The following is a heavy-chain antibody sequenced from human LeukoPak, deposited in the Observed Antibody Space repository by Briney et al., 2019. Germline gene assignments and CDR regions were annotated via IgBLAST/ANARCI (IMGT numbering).Heavy chain of an antibody. CDR3: AKGGSPSCYSSSGY. J-gene: IGHJ4*02. V-gene: IGHV3-23*01. CDR2: ICGSEGSR. CDR1: GFTFSTYA. D-gene: IGHD2-2*01. Sequence: PGGSVRLSCAASGFTFSTYAMSWVRQAPGKGLEWVAAICGSEGSRYYADSVKGRLTISRDNSTNTLYLQMHSLRGEHTAVYYCAKGGSPSCYSSSGYWGQGTLVTVSS.